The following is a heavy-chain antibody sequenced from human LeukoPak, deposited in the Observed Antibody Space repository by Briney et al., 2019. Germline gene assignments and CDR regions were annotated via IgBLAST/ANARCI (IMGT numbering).Heavy chain of an antibody. V-gene: IGHV3-23*01. J-gene: IGHJ4*02. Sequence: GGSLRLSCAASGFTFSNYAMSWVRQAPGKGLEWVSAVSGRGSRTFYAESVKGRFTISRDNSQNTLYPQMHSLRAEDTAVYYCAKDPYGDDYNYSLGYWGQGTLVTV. CDR3: AKDPYGDDYNYSLGY. CDR2: VSGRGSRT. CDR1: GFTFSNYA. D-gene: IGHD4-17*01.